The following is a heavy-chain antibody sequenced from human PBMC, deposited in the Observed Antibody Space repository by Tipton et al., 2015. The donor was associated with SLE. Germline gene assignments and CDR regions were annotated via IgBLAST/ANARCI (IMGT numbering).Heavy chain of an antibody. CDR1: GGSISSSSYY. Sequence: TLSLTCTVSGGSISSSSYYWGWIRQPPGKGLEWIGKIYYSGSTYYNPSLKSRVALSVDASNNQFSLHLTSVTAADTAIYYCARVGYLGSGKTWDMDVWGKGITVTVSS. CDR2: IYYSGST. V-gene: IGHV4-39*07. CDR3: ARVGYLGSGKTWDMDV. J-gene: IGHJ6*03. D-gene: IGHD3-10*01.